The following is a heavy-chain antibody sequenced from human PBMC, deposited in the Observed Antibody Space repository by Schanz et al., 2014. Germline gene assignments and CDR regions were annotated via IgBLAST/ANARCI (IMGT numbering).Heavy chain of an antibody. J-gene: IGHJ4*02. CDR3: TFPTGPFYGSGSCFNY. D-gene: IGHD3-10*01. Sequence: QVDLIQTGAEVGKPGASVKVSFKVSGYRVRDVSIHWLRAVPGRGLQWLGCFDLEQGQTIYAHEFQGRVIMSEDTSTDTAYLELSSLTSDDTAVYYCTFPTGPFYGSGSCFNYWGPGTLVTVSS. CDR1: GYRVRDVS. V-gene: IGHV1-24*01. CDR2: FDLEQGQT.